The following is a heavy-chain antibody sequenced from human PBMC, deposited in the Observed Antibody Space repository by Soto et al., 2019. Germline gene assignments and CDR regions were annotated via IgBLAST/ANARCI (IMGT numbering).Heavy chain of an antibody. D-gene: IGHD3-3*01. Sequence: PGGSLRLSCAASGFTFSSYSMNWVRQAPGKPLEWVSSISSTSSYIYYADSVKGRFTISRDNAKYSLYLQMNSLRAEDTAVYYCARLGDFWSGYYGVDYWVQGTLVTVSS. V-gene: IGHV3-21*01. CDR3: ARLGDFWSGYYGVDY. CDR2: ISSTSSYI. J-gene: IGHJ4*02. CDR1: GFTFSSYS.